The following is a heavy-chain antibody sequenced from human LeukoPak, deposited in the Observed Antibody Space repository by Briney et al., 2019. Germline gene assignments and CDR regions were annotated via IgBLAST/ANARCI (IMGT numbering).Heavy chain of an antibody. J-gene: IGHJ5*02. CDR1: GFTVSSNY. D-gene: IGHD3-16*01. Sequence: GGSLRLSCAASGFTVSSNYMSWVRQAPGKGLEWVSVIYSGGSTYYADSVKGRFTISRDNSKNTLYLQMNSLRAEDTAVYYCARGGQSNWFDPWGQGTLLTVSS. CDR3: ARGGQSNWFDP. V-gene: IGHV3-66*02. CDR2: IYSGGST.